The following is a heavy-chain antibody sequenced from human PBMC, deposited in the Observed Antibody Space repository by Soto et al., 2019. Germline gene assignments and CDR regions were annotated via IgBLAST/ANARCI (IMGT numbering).Heavy chain of an antibody. CDR2: IDWNDDK. V-gene: IGHV2-70*01. CDR1: GFSLSTSAMC. J-gene: IGHJ4*02. CDR3: ARMSRSNYYDSSGYLY. Sequence: SGPTLVNPTQTLTLTCTFSGFSLSTSAMCVSWIRQPPGKALEWLALIDWNDDKYYSTSLKTRLTISKDTSKNQVVLRMTNMDPVDTATYYCARMSRSNYYDSSGYLYWGQGTLVTV. D-gene: IGHD3-22*01.